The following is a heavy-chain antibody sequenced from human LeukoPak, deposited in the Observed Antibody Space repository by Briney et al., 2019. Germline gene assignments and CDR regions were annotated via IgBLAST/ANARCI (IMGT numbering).Heavy chain of an antibody. Sequence: GSLRLSCAASGFTFSSYWMSWVRQPPGKGLEWIGEINHSGSTNYNPSLKSRVTISVDTSKNQFSLKLSSVTAADTAVYYCARSKKFAVRFLEWLKNENWFDPWGQGTLVTVSS. D-gene: IGHD3-3*01. V-gene: IGHV4-34*01. CDR3: ARSKKFAVRFLEWLKNENWFDP. CDR2: INHSGST. J-gene: IGHJ5*02. CDR1: GFTFSSYW.